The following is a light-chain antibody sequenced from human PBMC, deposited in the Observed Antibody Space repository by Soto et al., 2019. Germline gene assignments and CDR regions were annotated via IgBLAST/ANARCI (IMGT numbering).Light chain of an antibody. CDR2: RAS. CDR3: LQYHNLWA. J-gene: IGKJ1*01. V-gene: IGKV3-15*01. Sequence: MSQSPATLSVPPGERATIFFRASQNIYSHIAWYQQRPGQAPRLLIYRASTRATGVPARFSGSGSGTEFTLTISSLQSEDFTVYSCLQYHNLWAFGQGTKVDIK. CDR1: QNIYSH.